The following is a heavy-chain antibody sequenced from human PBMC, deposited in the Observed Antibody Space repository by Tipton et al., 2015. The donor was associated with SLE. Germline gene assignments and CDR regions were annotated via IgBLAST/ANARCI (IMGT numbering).Heavy chain of an antibody. J-gene: IGHJ5*02. Sequence: SLRLSCRASGFSFRNYDMNWVRQAPGKGLEWVAHISVSGTTMYYADSVKGRFTISRDNAKRSLFLQMNRLRAEDTAVYYCARDRFWSGYYNWFDPWGQGTLVTVSS. CDR1: GFSFRNYD. V-gene: IGHV3-48*03. CDR3: ARDRFWSGYYNWFDP. CDR2: ISVSGTTM. D-gene: IGHD3-3*01.